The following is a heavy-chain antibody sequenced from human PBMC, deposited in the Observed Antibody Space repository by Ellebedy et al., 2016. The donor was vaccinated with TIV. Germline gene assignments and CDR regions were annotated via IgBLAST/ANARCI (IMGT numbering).Heavy chain of an antibody. V-gene: IGHV4-59*01. Sequence: SETLSLXXTVSGGSISPYYWNWIRQPPRKGLEWIAFISYSGSTNYNPSLKSRVTISLDTSKNQFSLKLSSVTAADTAVYYCARHRDVYSYVDSWGQGTLVTVSS. J-gene: IGHJ4*02. D-gene: IGHD5-24*01. CDR3: ARHRDVYSYVDS. CDR2: ISYSGST. CDR1: GGSISPYY.